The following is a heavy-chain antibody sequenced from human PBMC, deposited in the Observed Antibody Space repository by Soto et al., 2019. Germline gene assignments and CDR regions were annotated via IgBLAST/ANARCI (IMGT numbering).Heavy chain of an antibody. D-gene: IGHD3-3*01. Sequence: SETLSLTCTVSGGSVGSGSYSWSWIRQPPGKGLEWIGYIYYSGSTNYNPSLKSRVTISVDTSKNQFSLKLSSLTAADTAVYYCAREEMSDEWSMTYGMDVWGQGTTVTV. CDR1: GGSVGSGSYS. CDR2: IYYSGST. CDR3: AREEMSDEWSMTYGMDV. V-gene: IGHV4-61*01. J-gene: IGHJ6*02.